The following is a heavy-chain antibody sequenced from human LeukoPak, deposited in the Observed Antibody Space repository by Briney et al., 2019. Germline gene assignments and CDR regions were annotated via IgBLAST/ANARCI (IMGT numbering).Heavy chain of an antibody. J-gene: IGHJ4*02. CDR2: IYYSGST. CDR3: ARHPSWPDYGGTYDY. CDR1: GGSISSGGYY. V-gene: IGHV4-61*08. Sequence: SETLSLTCTVSGGSISSGGYYWSWIRQHPGKGLEWIAYIYYSGSTNYNPSLKSRVTISVDTSKNQFSLKLSSVTAADTAVYYCARHPSWPDYGGTYDYWGKGTLVIVSS. D-gene: IGHD4-17*01.